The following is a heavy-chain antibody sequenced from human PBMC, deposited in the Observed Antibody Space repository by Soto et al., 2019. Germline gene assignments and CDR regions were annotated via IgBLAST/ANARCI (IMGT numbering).Heavy chain of an antibody. CDR1: GFGFNGYD. Sequence: PGGSLRLSCAASGFGFNGYDMHWVRQAPGKNLERVAAISTAGDTYYLGSVKGRFTISREDAKNSLSLQMNSLRVGDTAVYYCARGGDRFDGMDVWGQGTTVTVSS. J-gene: IGHJ6*02. V-gene: IGHV3-13*01. CDR2: ISTAGDT. D-gene: IGHD3-16*01. CDR3: ARGGDRFDGMDV.